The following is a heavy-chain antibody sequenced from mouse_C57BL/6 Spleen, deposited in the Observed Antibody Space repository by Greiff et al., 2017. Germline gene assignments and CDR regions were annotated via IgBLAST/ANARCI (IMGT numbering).Heavy chain of an antibody. Sequence: QVQLKQPGAELVKPGASVKLSCKASGYTFTSYWMHWVKQRPGQGLEWIGMIHPNSGSTNYNEKFKSKATLTVDKSSSTAYMQLSSLTSEDSAVYYCARSRHPTGTSYWGQGTTLTVSS. V-gene: IGHV1-64*01. J-gene: IGHJ2*01. CDR3: ARSRHPTGTSY. CDR1: GYTFTSYW. CDR2: IHPNSGST. D-gene: IGHD4-1*02.